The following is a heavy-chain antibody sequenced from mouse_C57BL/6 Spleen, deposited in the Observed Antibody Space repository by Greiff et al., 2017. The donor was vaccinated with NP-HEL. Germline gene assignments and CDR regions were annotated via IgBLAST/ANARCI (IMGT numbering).Heavy chain of an antibody. CDR3: ALNTVGYYGSSYPFAY. J-gene: IGHJ3*01. D-gene: IGHD1-1*01. V-gene: IGHV1-74*01. CDR1: GYTFTSYW. Sequence: VQLQQSGAELVKPGASVKVSCKASGYTFTSYWMHWVKQRPGQGLEWIGRIHPSDSDTNYNQKFKGKATLTVDKSSSTAYMQLSSLTSEDSAVYYCALNTVGYYGSSYPFAYWGQGTLVTVSA. CDR2: IHPSDSDT.